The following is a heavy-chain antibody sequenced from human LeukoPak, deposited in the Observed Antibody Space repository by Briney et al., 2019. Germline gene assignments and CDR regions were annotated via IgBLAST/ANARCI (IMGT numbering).Heavy chain of an antibody. V-gene: IGHV4-38-2*02. CDR2: IYYSGST. D-gene: IGHD5-24*01. CDR3: ARSLRGNNGFDV. Sequence: SETLSLTCTVSGYSINDDYSWGWIRQPPGKGLEWIGNIYYSGSTYNNPSLQSRLTISIDTSKNQFSLKLNFVTAADTALYYCARSLRGNNGFDVWGQGTMVTVSS. CDR1: GYSINDDYS. J-gene: IGHJ3*01.